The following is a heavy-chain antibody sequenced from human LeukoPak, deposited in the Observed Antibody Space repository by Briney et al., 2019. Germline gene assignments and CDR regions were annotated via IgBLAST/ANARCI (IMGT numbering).Heavy chain of an antibody. CDR3: AREPDIVVVPAPSLDY. CDR1: GFTFSSYA. J-gene: IGHJ4*02. D-gene: IGHD2-2*01. Sequence: PGRSLRLSCAASGFTFSSYAMHWVRQAPGKGLEWVAVISYDGSNKYYADSVKGRFTISRDNSKNTLYLQMNSLRAEDTAVYYCAREPDIVVVPAPSLDYWGQETLVTVSS. V-gene: IGHV3-30-3*01. CDR2: ISYDGSNK.